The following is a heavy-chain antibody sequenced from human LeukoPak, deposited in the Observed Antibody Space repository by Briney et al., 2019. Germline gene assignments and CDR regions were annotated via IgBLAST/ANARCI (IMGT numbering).Heavy chain of an antibody. V-gene: IGHV3-73*01. D-gene: IGHD3-22*01. Sequence: GRSLTPSCAPSALTFSGPAMHWVRQASGDGLEWVGRIRSKANSYATAYAASVKGRFPIARADSKNAACLQMNSQKTEDTAVYDCTTYCYDSSGYLPLGNPRYGMDVWGQGTTVTVSS. CDR3: TTYCYDSSGYLPLGNPRYGMDV. CDR1: ALTFSGPA. J-gene: IGHJ6*02. CDR2: IRSKANSYAT.